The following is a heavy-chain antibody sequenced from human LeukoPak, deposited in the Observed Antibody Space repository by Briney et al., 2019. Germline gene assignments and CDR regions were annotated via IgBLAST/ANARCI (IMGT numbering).Heavy chain of an antibody. V-gene: IGHV4-34*01. CDR2: INHSGST. J-gene: IGHJ4*02. Sequence: KPGGSLRLSCAASGFTFSSYAMSWVRQAPGKGLEWIGEINHSGSTNYNPSLKSRVTISVDTSKNQFSLKLSSVTAADTTVYYCARGRRLLTRAPTPNLDYWGQGTLVTVSS. CDR3: ARGRRLLTRAPTPNLDY. CDR1: GFTFSSYA. D-gene: IGHD2/OR15-2a*01.